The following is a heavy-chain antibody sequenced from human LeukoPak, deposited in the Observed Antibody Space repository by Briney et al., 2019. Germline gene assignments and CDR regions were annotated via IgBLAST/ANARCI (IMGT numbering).Heavy chain of an antibody. V-gene: IGHV4-59*12. Sequence: SETLSLTCTVSGGSISSYYWTWIRQPPGKGLEWIGYIYYSGSTNCNPSLKSRVTISLDTSKNQFSLKLSSVTAADTAVYYCARDRRNEWFDPWGQGTLVTVSS. J-gene: IGHJ5*02. CDR1: GGSISSYY. CDR3: ARDRRNEWFDP. CDR2: IYYSGST.